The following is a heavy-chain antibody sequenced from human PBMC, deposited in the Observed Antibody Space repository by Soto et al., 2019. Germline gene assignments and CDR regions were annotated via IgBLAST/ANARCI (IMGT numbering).Heavy chain of an antibody. Sequence: EVQLVESGGGLVQPGGSLRLSCVASGFTFSSHDMHWVRQVPGKGLEWVSGTGTTGDTYYPGSVKGRFIVSKEDAKNSLFLQMNNMSAEDTAVYYCARDPLSADGSWFFALWGRGTLVTASS. CDR2: TGTTGDT. V-gene: IGHV3-13*01. CDR3: ARDPLSADGSWFFAL. CDR1: GFTFSSHD. J-gene: IGHJ2*01.